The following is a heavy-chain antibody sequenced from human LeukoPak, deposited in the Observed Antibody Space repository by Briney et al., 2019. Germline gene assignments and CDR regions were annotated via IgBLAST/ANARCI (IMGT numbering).Heavy chain of an antibody. Sequence: GGSLRLSCAASGFTFSSYEMNWVRQAPGKGLEWVSYISSSGSTIYYADSVKGRFTISRDNAKSSLYLQMNSLRAEDTAVYYCAELGITMIGGVWGKGTTVTISS. D-gene: IGHD3-10*02. J-gene: IGHJ6*04. CDR3: AELGITMIGGV. CDR2: ISSSGSTI. V-gene: IGHV3-48*03. CDR1: GFTFSSYE.